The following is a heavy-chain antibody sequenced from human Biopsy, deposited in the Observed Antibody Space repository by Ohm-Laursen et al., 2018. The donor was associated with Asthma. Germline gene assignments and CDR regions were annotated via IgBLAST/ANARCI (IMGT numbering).Heavy chain of an antibody. D-gene: IGHD1-26*01. CDR1: GGSISSNFYY. Sequence: GTLSLTCTVSGGSISSNFYYWWWLRPPPGKGLELGGNIYKGGHVYYNLSLNSVVTISVDTSKNKFTLQLRPMTAADTAVYYCARQKLVAAEGPFDMWGQGTMVIVSS. CDR2: IYKGGHV. J-gene: IGHJ3*02. V-gene: IGHV4-39*01. CDR3: ARQKLVAAEGPFDM.